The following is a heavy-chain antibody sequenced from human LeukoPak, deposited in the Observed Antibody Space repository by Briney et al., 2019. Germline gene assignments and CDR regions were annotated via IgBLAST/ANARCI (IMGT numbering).Heavy chain of an antibody. V-gene: IGHV1-46*01. CDR3: ARETFGLGIQH. CDR2: INPSGGST. J-gene: IGHJ1*01. CDR1: GYTFTSYY. Sequence: ASVRVSCKASGYTFTSYYMHWVRQAPGQGLEWMGIINPSGGSTSYAQKFQGRVTMTRDMSTSTVYMELSSLRSEDTAVYYCARETFGLGIQHWGQGTLVTVSS. D-gene: IGHD3-16*01.